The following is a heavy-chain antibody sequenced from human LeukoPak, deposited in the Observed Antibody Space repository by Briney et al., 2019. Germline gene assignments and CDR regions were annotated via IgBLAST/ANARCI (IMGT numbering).Heavy chain of an antibody. CDR3: AKDVRITGTKLVY. V-gene: IGHV3-30*02. D-gene: IGHD1/OR15-1a*01. Sequence: GGSLRLSCAASGFTFSSYGMHWVRQAPGKGLEWVTFIRDDGSNKYYADSVKGRFTIYRDNSKNTLYLQMNSLRAEDTAVYYCAKDVRITGTKLVYWGQGTLVIVSS. CDR1: GFTFSSYG. CDR2: IRDDGSNK. J-gene: IGHJ4*02.